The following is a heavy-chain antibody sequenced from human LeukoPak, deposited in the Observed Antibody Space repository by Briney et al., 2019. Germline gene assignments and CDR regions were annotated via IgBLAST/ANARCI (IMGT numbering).Heavy chain of an antibody. Sequence: GGSLRLSCAASGFTFSSYWMSWVRQAPGKGLEWGANIKQDGSEKYYVDSVKGRFTISRDNAKNSLYLQMNSLRAEDTAVYYCARRGKVGATNSPYFDYWGQGTLVTVSS. CDR3: ARRGKVGATNSPYFDY. CDR2: IKQDGSEK. V-gene: IGHV3-7*01. D-gene: IGHD1-26*01. J-gene: IGHJ4*02. CDR1: GFTFSSYW.